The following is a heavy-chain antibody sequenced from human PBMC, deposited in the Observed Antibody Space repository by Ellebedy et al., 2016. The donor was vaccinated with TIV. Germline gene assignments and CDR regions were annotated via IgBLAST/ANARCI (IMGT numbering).Heavy chain of an antibody. V-gene: IGHV3-30*18. CDR3: AKDLTENPWYNYCGMDV. D-gene: IGHD4-11*01. Sequence: PGGSLRLSCAASGFTFSNYGIHWVRQAPGKGLEWVAVISYDGSTKYYADSVKGRFILSRDNSKNTLYLQMNSLRAEDTAVYYCAKDLTENPWYNYCGMDVWGQGTTVTVSS. CDR2: ISYDGSTK. CDR1: GFTFSNYG. J-gene: IGHJ6*02.